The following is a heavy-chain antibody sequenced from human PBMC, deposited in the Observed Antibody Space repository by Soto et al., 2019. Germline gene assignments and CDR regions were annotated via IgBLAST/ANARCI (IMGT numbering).Heavy chain of an antibody. Sequence: GGSLRLSCAASGFTFSSYEMNWVRQAPGKGLEWVSYISSSGSTIYYADPVKGRFTISRDNAKNSLYLQMNSLRAEDTAVYYCARDRSCSGGSCQTKYFDLWGRGTLVTVSS. D-gene: IGHD2-15*01. CDR1: GFTFSSYE. J-gene: IGHJ2*01. CDR3: ARDRSCSGGSCQTKYFDL. CDR2: ISSSGSTI. V-gene: IGHV3-48*03.